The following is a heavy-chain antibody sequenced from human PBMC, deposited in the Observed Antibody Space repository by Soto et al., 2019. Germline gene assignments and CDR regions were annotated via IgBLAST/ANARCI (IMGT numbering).Heavy chain of an antibody. Sequence: EVQLLESGGGLVQPGGSLRLSCAASGFTFSRYGMSWVRQAPGRGLEWVSGISGGGGSTHYADSVKGRFTISRDNSKNTLSLQMNTLRAEDAALYYCTKEDLLLRGEFESWGQGTLVTVSS. CDR3: TKEDLLLRGEFES. CDR1: GFTFSRYG. V-gene: IGHV3-23*01. J-gene: IGHJ4*02. CDR2: ISGGGGST. D-gene: IGHD3-16*01.